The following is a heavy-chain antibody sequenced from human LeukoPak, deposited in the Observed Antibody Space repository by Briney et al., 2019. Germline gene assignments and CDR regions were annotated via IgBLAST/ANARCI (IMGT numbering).Heavy chain of an antibody. J-gene: IGHJ4*02. CDR1: GGSFSGYY. V-gene: IGHV4-34*01. Sequence: SETLSLTCAVYGGSFSGYYWSWIRQPPGKGLEWIGEINHSGSTNYNPSLKSRVTISVDTSKNQFSLKLSSVTAAVTAVYYCARRAYGSGPTGGYYFDYWGQGTLVTVSS. CDR2: INHSGST. D-gene: IGHD3-10*01. CDR3: ARRAYGSGPTGGYYFDY.